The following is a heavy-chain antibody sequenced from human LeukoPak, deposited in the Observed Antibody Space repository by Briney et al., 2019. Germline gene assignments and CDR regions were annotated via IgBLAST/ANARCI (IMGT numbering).Heavy chain of an antibody. V-gene: IGHV3-21*01. CDR2: ISSSSSYI. D-gene: IGHD4-23*01. CDR3: ARDRDYGGSPTGY. CDR1: GFTFSSYS. Sequence: GGSLRLSCAASGFTFSSYSMNWVRQAPGKGLEWVSSISSSSSYIYYADSVKGRFTISRDNAKNSLYLQMNSLRAEDTAVYYCARDRDYGGSPTGYWGQGTLVTVSS. J-gene: IGHJ4*02.